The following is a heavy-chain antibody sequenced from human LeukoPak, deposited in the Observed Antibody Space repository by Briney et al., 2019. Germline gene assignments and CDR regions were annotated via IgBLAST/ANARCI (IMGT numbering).Heavy chain of an antibody. CDR1: GYTFTGYY. D-gene: IGHD6-19*01. CDR3: ARGRDSSGWYANWFDP. Sequence: ASVKVSCKASGYTFTGYYMHWVRQAPGQGLEWMGIINPSGGSTSYAQKFQGRVTMTRDTSTSTVYMELSSLRSEDTAVYYCARGRDSSGWYANWFDPWGQGTLVTVSS. CDR2: INPSGGST. J-gene: IGHJ5*02. V-gene: IGHV1-46*01.